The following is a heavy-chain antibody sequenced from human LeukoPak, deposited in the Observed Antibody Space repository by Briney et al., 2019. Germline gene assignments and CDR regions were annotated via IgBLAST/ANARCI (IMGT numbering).Heavy chain of an antibody. CDR2: IYYSGST. CDR1: GGSISSGGYS. Sequence: PSETLSLTCAVSGGSISSGGYSWSWIRQPPGKGLEWIGYIYYSGSTYYNPSLKSRVTISVDTSKNQFSLKLSFVTAADTAVYYCAREYYYDSSGYYYWLFDYWGQGTLVTVSS. V-gene: IGHV4-31*11. J-gene: IGHJ4*02. CDR3: AREYYYDSSGYYYWLFDY. D-gene: IGHD3-22*01.